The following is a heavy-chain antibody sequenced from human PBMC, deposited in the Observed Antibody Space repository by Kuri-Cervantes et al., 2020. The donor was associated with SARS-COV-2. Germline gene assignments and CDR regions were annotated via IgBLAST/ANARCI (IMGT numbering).Heavy chain of an antibody. CDR2: TSYDGSNK. Sequence: GESLKISCAASGFIFNNYAMHWVRQTPGEGLEWVALTSYDGSNKYYAESVKGRFTISRDNSKNTLYLQMNNMRREDTAVYFRARGRVGAQDFWGQGTLVTVSS. CDR3: ARGRVGAQDF. V-gene: IGHV3-30*14. D-gene: IGHD2-21*01. J-gene: IGHJ4*02. CDR1: GFIFNNYA.